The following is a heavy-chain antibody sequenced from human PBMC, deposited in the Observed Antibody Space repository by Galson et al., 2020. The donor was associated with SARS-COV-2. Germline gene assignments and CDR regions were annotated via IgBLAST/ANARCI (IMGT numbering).Heavy chain of an antibody. V-gene: IGHV4-59*08. CDR3: TRLPRGTELVD. Sequence: ASETLSLTCTVSGVSISSYYWSWIRQPPGKGLEWIGYIYYSGTIHYNPSLQSRVTISVDTSKNQLSLKLSSVTAADTAVYYCTRLPRGTELVDWGQGTLVTVSS. J-gene: IGHJ4*02. CDR2: IYYSGTI. D-gene: IGHD2-15*01. CDR1: GVSISSYY.